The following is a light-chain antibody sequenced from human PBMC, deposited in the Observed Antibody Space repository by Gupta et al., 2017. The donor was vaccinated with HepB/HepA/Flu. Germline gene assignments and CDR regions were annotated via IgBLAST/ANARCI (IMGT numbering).Light chain of an antibody. CDR2: GAS. CDR3: QQYDTSLIT. J-gene: IGKJ5*01. Sequence: EIVLTQSPGTLSLSPGERATLSCRASQSISSNYLAWYQQKPGQAPRLLIYGASTRATGIPDGFSGTGSGTDFTLTISRLGPEDFAVYYCQQYDTSLITFGQGTRLEIK. CDR1: QSISSNY. V-gene: IGKV3-20*01.